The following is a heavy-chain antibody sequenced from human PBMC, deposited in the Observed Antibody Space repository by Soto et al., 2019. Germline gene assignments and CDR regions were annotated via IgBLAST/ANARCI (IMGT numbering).Heavy chain of an antibody. CDR1: GGTFSSYA. Sequence: SVKVSCKASGGTFSSYAISWVRQAPGQGLEWMGGIIPIFGTANYAQKFQGRVTITADESTSTAYMELSSLRSEDTAVYYCARDRARYSYGFNYYYYGMDVWGQGTTVTVSS. CDR3: ARDRARYSYGFNYYYYGMDV. V-gene: IGHV1-69*13. J-gene: IGHJ6*02. D-gene: IGHD5-18*01. CDR2: IIPIFGTA.